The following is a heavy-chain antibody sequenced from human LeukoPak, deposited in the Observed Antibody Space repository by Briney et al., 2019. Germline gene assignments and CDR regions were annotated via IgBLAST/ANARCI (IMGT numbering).Heavy chain of an antibody. Sequence: PAETLSLTCTVSGGSITNFYWSWIRQAPGKGLEWIGYSHNSGSTDYNPSLKSRVTMSVDTSKSQLSLKLSSVTAADTAVYYCAREMNYYDTTGYYFHYLDYWGQGTLDSVSS. CDR3: AREMNYYDTTGYYFHYLDY. CDR1: GGSITNFY. J-gene: IGHJ4*02. V-gene: IGHV4-59*01. CDR2: SHNSGST. D-gene: IGHD3-22*01.